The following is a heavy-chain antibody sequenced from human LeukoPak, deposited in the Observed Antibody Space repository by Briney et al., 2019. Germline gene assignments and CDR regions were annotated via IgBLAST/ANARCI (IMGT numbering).Heavy chain of an antibody. CDR1: GFPFSGHA. Sequence: GGSLRLSCTASGFPFSGHAMHWIRQAPGEGPEWLALISYDGSNEYCADSVKGRFTISRDNSKNTVYLQVNSLRPEDTAVYFCAREEEGELPDYWGQGTQVTVSS. CDR2: ISYDGSNE. CDR3: AREEEGELPDY. J-gene: IGHJ4*02. D-gene: IGHD1-26*01. V-gene: IGHV3-30*01.